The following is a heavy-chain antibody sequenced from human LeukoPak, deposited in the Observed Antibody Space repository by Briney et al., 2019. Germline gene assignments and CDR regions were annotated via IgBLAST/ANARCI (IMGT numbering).Heavy chain of an antibody. J-gene: IGHJ4*02. CDR3: VRDQGYQLRPSYWFDY. D-gene: IGHD2-2*01. V-gene: IGHV3-30*09. Sequence: PGGSLRLSCAASGFTSSAYALHWVRQPPGKGLEWVALILYDGSNKFYAGSVKGRFAISRDDSKNTLYLQMYSLTADDTAVYYCVRDQGYQLRPSYWFDYLGQGTLGNVSS. CDR2: ILYDGSNK. CDR1: GFTSSAYA.